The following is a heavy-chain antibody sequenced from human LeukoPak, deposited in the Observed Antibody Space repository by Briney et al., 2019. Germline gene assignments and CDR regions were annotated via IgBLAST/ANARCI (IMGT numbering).Heavy chain of an antibody. CDR3: ARDPRGSSGWWEYYFDY. CDR1: GYTFTSYY. Sequence: ASVKVSCKASGYTFTSYYMHWVRQAPGQGLEWMGIINPSGGSTSYAQKFQGRVAMTRDMSTSTVYMELSRLRSDDTAVYYCARDPRGSSGWWEYYFDYWGQGTLVTVSS. CDR2: INPSGGST. V-gene: IGHV1-46*01. J-gene: IGHJ4*02. D-gene: IGHD6-19*01.